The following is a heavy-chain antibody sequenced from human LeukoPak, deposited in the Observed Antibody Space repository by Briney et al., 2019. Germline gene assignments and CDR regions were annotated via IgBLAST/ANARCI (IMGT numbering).Heavy chain of an antibody. CDR1: GFTFSSYA. V-gene: IGHV3-23*01. CDR2: ISGSGGST. J-gene: IGHJ4*02. D-gene: IGHD3-10*01. Sequence: TGGSLRLSCAASGFTFSSYAMSWVRQAPGKGLEWVSAISGSGGSTYYADSVKGRFTISRDNSKNTLYLQMNSLRAEDTAVYYCAKDGFEYYYGSGSQGYFDYWGQGTLVPVSS. CDR3: AKDGFEYYYGSGSQGYFDY.